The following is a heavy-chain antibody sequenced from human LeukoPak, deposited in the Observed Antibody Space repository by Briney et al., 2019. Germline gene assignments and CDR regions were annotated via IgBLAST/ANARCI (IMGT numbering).Heavy chain of an antibody. Sequence: ASVKVSCKSSGYTFTGYLMHWVRQAPGQGLEWMRWISPNSGDTKYAQKFQGRVTMTRDTSISTAYMEVSRLRSDDTAVYYCVRGLTTVATWLYLWGRGTLVTVSS. J-gene: IGHJ2*01. V-gene: IGHV1-2*02. CDR1: GYTFTGYL. D-gene: IGHD4-17*01. CDR3: VRGLTTVATWLYL. CDR2: ISPNSGDT.